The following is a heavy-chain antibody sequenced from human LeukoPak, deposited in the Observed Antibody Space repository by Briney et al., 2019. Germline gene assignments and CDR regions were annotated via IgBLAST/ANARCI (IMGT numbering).Heavy chain of an antibody. D-gene: IGHD6-6*01. CDR3: ARTLPRLASTKGYYYYMDV. CDR2: INPNSGGT. CDR1: GYTFTGYY. V-gene: IGHV1-2*02. Sequence: ASVKVSCKASGYTFTGYYIHWVRQAPGQGLEWMGWINPNSGGTKYAQKFQGRVTMTRDTSISTAYMELRRLRSDHTAVYYCARTLPRLASTKGYYYYMDVWGKGTTVTVSS. J-gene: IGHJ6*03.